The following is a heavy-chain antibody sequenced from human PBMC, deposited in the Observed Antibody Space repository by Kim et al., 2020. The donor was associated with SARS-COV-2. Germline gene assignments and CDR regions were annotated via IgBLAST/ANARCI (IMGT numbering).Heavy chain of an antibody. CDR3: ARDRSRRDGYKVLGY. Sequence: ASVKVSCKASGYTFTGYYMHWVRQAPGQGLEWMGWINPNSGGTNYAQKFQGRVTMTRDTSISTAYMELSRLRSDDTAVYYCARDRSRRDGYKVLGYWGQGTLVTVSS. D-gene: IGHD5-12*01. CDR1: GYTFTGYY. V-gene: IGHV1-2*02. CDR2: INPNSGGT. J-gene: IGHJ4*02.